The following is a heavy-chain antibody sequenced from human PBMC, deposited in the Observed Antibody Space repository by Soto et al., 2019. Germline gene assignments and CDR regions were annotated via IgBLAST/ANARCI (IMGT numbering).Heavy chain of an antibody. CDR1: GGSISTYY. V-gene: IGHV4-59*01. CDR3: ARGIASSSRTSLIY. Sequence: PSETLSLTCTVSGGSISTYYWSWIRQPPGKGLEWIGYIYYSGNTNYNPSLKSRVTISLDTSKNQFSLKLTSVTAADTAIYSCARGIASSSRTSLIYRGQGALVTVSS. D-gene: IGHD6-13*01. J-gene: IGHJ4*02. CDR2: IYYSGNT.